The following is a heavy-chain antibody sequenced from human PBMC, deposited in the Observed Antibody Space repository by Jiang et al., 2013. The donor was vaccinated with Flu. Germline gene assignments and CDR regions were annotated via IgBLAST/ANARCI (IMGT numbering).Heavy chain of an antibody. D-gene: IGHD3-22*01. CDR2: IYHSGTT. CDR3: ARDRHGYYYDSSGFWGWFDP. V-gene: IGHV4-38-2*02. J-gene: IGHJ5*02. CDR1: GYSISDGYY. Sequence: GLVKPSETLSLTCAVSGYSISDGYYWGWIRQPPGKGLEHIGSIYHSGTTYYNPSLKSRVTMSVDTSKNLFSLKMSSVTAADTAVYYCARDRHGYYYDSSGFWGWFDPWGQGTLVPVSS.